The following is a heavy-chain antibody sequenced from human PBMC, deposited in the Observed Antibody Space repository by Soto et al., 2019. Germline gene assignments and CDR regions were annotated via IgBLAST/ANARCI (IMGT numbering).Heavy chain of an antibody. CDR2: ASYDGSET. V-gene: IGHV3-30*03. Sequence: QVQLVESGGGVVQPGRSLRLACAASGFDFRSYGIHWVRQAPGRGLEWVAAASYDGSETYYADSAKGRFTVSKEISKNTVFLQMNTQRHEDTAVYFCVRDSGWPILNFDSWGQGTLVTVSS. J-gene: IGHJ4*02. D-gene: IGHD3-10*01. CDR3: VRDSGWPILNFDS. CDR1: GFDFRSYG.